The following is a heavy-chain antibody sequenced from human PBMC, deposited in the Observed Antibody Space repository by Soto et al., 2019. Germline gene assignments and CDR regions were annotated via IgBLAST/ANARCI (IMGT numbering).Heavy chain of an antibody. CDR2: ISGSGGST. Sequence: EVQLLESGGGLVQPGGSLRLSCAASGFTFSSYAMSCVRQAPGKGLEWVSAISGSGGSTYYADSVKGRFTISRDNTNNTRYLQMNSVSAEDTAVYYCAQDYRGFDPSDAFDTWGQGTMVTVSS. CDR1: GFTFSSYA. CDR3: AQDYRGFDPSDAFDT. J-gene: IGHJ3*02. D-gene: IGHD1-26*01. V-gene: IGHV3-23*01.